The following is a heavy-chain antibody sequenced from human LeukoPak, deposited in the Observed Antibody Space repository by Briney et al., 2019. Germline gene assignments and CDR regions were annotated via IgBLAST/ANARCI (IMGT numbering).Heavy chain of an antibody. Sequence: PSETLSLTCTVSGDSISSSSYYWGWIRQPPGKGLEWIGSIYFTGYTYSNPSLKSRVTISMDKSKNQLSLKLNFVTAADTAVYYCARDRGGYTYSHDYWGQGTLVTVSS. V-gene: IGHV4-39*07. D-gene: IGHD5-18*01. CDR2: IYFTGYT. J-gene: IGHJ4*02. CDR3: ARDRGGYTYSHDY. CDR1: GDSISSSSYY.